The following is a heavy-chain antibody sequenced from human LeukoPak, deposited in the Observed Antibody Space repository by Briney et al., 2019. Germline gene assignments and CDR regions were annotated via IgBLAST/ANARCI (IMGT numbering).Heavy chain of an antibody. D-gene: IGHD6-19*01. CDR3: ARDPPRYSSGWPFDY. CDR2: IWYDGSNK. Sequence: GGSLRLSCAASGFTFSSYGMHWVRQAPGKGLEWVAVIWYDGSNKYYADSVKGRFTISRDNSKNTLYLQMNSLRAEDTAVYYCARDPPRYSSGWPFDYWGQETLVTVSS. J-gene: IGHJ4*02. CDR1: GFTFSSYG. V-gene: IGHV3-33*01.